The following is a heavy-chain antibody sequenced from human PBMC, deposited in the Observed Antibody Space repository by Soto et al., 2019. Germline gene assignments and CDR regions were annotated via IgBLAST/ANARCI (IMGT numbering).Heavy chain of an antibody. CDR1: GGSISSYY. Sequence: TLSLTCTVSGGSISSYYWSWIRQPPGKGLEWIGYIYYSGSTDYDPSLKSRVTISVDTSKNQFSLKLSSVTAADTAVYYCARRWGTYFDFWGQGTLVTVSS. CDR2: IYYSGST. V-gene: IGHV4-59*01. J-gene: IGHJ4*02. D-gene: IGHD7-27*01. CDR3: ARRWGTYFDF.